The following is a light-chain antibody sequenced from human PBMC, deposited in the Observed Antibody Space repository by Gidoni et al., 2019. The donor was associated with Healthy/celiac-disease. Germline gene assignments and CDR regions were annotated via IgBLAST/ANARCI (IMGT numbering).Light chain of an antibody. CDR1: KYISNY. Sequence: DIQMTQFPSSLSASVRDRVTITCQTSKYISNYVNWYQQKPGQAPKLLIYDASNLETGVPSRFSGSGSGTDFTFTISSLQPEDIATYYCQQYDNLPLTFGQGTRLEIK. CDR2: DAS. CDR3: QQYDNLPLT. J-gene: IGKJ5*01. V-gene: IGKV1-33*01.